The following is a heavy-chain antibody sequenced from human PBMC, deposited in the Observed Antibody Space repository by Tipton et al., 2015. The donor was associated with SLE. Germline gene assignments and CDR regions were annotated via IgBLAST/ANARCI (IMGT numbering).Heavy chain of an antibody. D-gene: IGHD3-3*01. Sequence: LRLSCTVSGGSISSSSYYWGWIRQPPGKGLEWIGSIYYSGSTYYNPSLKSRVTISVDTSKNQFSLKPSSVTAADTAVYYCASHDFWSGYYLFDPWGQGTLVTVSS. V-gene: IGHV4-39*01. CDR1: GGSISSSSYY. CDR3: ASHDFWSGYYLFDP. CDR2: IYYSGST. J-gene: IGHJ5*02.